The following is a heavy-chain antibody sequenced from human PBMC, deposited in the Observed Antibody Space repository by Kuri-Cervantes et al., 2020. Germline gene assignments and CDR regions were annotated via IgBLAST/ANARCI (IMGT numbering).Heavy chain of an antibody. D-gene: IGHD3-22*01. CDR2: ISSSSSYI. CDR3: ARAHYYDSSGYYYPGKISY. Sequence: GESLKISCAASGFTFDDYGMSWVRQAPGKGLEWVSSISSSSSYIYYADSVKGRFTISRDNAKNSLYLQMNSLRAEDTAVYYCARAHYYDSSGYYYPGKISYWGQGTLVTVSS. CDR1: GFTFDDYG. J-gene: IGHJ4*02. V-gene: IGHV3-21*01.